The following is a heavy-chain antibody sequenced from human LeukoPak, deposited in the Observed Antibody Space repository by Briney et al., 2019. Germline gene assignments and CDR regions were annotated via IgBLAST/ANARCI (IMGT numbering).Heavy chain of an antibody. CDR1: KFASTSSTFTFPTFA. J-gene: IGHJ4*02. D-gene: IGHD4/OR15-4a*01. CDR3: AKGGDLYGGLFDF. CDR2: VSGNGGAT. V-gene: IGHV3-23*01. Sequence: GGSLRLSCVASKFASTSSTFTFPTFAMSWVRQAPGKGLEWVSTVSGNGGATYYADSVKGRFTLSRDNSRNTLYLQMSSLRAEGTAVYYCAKGGDLYGGLFDFWGQGTLVTVSS.